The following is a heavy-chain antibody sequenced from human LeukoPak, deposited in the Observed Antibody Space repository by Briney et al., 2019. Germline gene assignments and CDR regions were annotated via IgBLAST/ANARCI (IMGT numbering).Heavy chain of an antibody. Sequence: PGGSLRLSCAASGFTFSIYAVSWVRQAPGRGLEWVSVISGNSDSTYYADSVKGRFTISRDNSKNTLYLQMNSLRAEDTAVYYCAKVFSGDSSDDWFRGYYFDYWGQGTLVTVSP. CDR2: ISGNSDST. CDR3: AKVFSGDSSDDWFRGYYFDY. J-gene: IGHJ4*02. V-gene: IGHV3-23*01. D-gene: IGHD3-9*01. CDR1: GFTFSIYA.